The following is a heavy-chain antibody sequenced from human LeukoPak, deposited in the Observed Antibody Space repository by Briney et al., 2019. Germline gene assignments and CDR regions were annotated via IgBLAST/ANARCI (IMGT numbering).Heavy chain of an antibody. D-gene: IGHD6-19*01. J-gene: IGHJ4*02. Sequence: SETLSLTCTVSGGSISSYYWGWIRQPAGKGLEWIGRIYTTGSISYNPSLKSRVTMSVDTSKNQFTLKLSSVTAADTAVYYCARDQNNSGWPDYWGQGTLVTVSS. V-gene: IGHV4-4*07. CDR3: ARDQNNSGWPDY. CDR1: GGSISSYY. CDR2: IYTTGSI.